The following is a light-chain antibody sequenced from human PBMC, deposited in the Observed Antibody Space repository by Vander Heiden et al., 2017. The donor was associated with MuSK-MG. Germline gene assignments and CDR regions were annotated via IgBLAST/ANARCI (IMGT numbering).Light chain of an antibody. J-gene: IGKJ5*01. CDR2: WAS. Sequence: DIVMTQSPDSLAVSLAERATINCKSSQSVLYSSNNKNYLAWYQQKPGQPPKLLIYWASTRESGVPDRFSGSGSGTDFTLTISSLHAEDVAVYYCQQYYSTPLTFGQGTRLEIK. CDR3: QQYYSTPLT. V-gene: IGKV4-1*01. CDR1: QSVLYSSNNKNY.